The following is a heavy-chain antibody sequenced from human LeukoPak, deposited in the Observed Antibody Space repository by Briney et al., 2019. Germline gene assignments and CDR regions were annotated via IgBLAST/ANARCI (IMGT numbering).Heavy chain of an antibody. CDR3: ARCPITFGGVIVIPSWFDP. CDR1: GFTFSSYS. J-gene: IGHJ5*02. D-gene: IGHD3-16*02. V-gene: IGHV3-21*01. Sequence: GGSLRLSCAASGFTFSSYSMNWVRQAPGKGLEWVSSISSSSGYIYYADSVKGRFTISRDNAKNSLYLQMNSLRAEDTAVYYCARCPITFGGVIVIPSWFDPWGQGTLVTVSS. CDR2: ISSSSGYI.